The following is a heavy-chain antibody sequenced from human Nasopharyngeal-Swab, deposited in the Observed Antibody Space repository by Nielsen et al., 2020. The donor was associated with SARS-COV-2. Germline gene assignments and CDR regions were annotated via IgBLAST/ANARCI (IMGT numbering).Heavy chain of an antibody. CDR3: ARDYYDSSGYYYFDY. CDR2: IWYDGSNK. J-gene: IGHJ4*02. D-gene: IGHD3-22*01. V-gene: IGHV3-33*01. Sequence: GESLKISCAASGFTFSSYGMHWVRQAPGKGLEWVAVIWYDGSNKYYADSVKGRFTISRDNSKNTLYLQTNSLRAEDTAVYYCARDYYDSSGYYYFDYWGQGTLVTVSS. CDR1: GFTFSSYG.